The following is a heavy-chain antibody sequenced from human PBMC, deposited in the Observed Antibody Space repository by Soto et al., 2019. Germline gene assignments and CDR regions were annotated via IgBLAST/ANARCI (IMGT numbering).Heavy chain of an antibody. CDR1: GFTFSSYA. CDR3: AIGRGAVAGNFDY. V-gene: IGHV3-23*01. CDR2: ISGSGGST. J-gene: IGHJ4*02. Sequence: EVQLLESGGGLVQPGGSLRLSCAASGFTFSSYAMSWVRQAPGKGLEWVSAISGSGGSTYYADSAKGRFTISRDNSKHTLYLQMSSLRAEDTAVYYCAIGRGAVAGNFDYWGQGTLVTVSS. D-gene: IGHD6-19*01.